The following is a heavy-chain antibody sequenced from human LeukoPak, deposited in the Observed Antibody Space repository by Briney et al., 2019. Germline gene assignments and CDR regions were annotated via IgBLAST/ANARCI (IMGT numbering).Heavy chain of an antibody. CDR3: ARARRFRGARYFDY. CDR2: INHSGST. D-gene: IGHD3-10*01. V-gene: IGHV4-34*01. CDR1: GGSFSGYY. Sequence: SETLSLTCAVYGGSFSGYYWSWIRQPPGKGLEWIGEINHSGSTNYNPSLKSRVTISVDTSKNQYSLKLSSVTAADTAVYYCARARRFRGARYFDYWGQGTLVTVSS. J-gene: IGHJ4*02.